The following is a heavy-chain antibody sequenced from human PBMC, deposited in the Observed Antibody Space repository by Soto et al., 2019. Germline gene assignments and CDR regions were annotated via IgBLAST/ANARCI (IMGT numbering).Heavy chain of an antibody. Sequence: SVTLSLTCPVSGGSVSNSYLSWVRQPPGKGLEWIGYIYYSGSTKYNPSLKSRVTISMDTSSNQFSLNLSSLTAADTAVYYCAKDAAAYQGGLDYWGQGTLVTVSS. D-gene: IGHD2-15*01. V-gene: IGHV4-59*02. CDR3: AKDAAAYQGGLDY. CDR2: IYYSGST. J-gene: IGHJ4*02. CDR1: GGSVSNSY.